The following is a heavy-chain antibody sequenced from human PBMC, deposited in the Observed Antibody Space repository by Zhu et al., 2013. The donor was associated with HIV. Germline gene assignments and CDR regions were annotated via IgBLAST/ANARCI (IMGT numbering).Heavy chain of an antibody. V-gene: IGHV1-18*01. CDR2: ISGYNGKT. D-gene: IGHD3-22*01. Sequence: QVQLVQSGADLKKPGASVKVSCRASGYVFTSFGISWLRQAPGQSLQWMGWISGYNGKTNYARNLQDRVTMTVDISSSTAYLELRSLRSDDTAIYYCARGRYYYDHDGYYHEYFQVWGQGTLITVSS. J-gene: IGHJ1*01. CDR3: ARGRYYYDHDGYYHEYFQV. CDR1: GYVFTSFG.